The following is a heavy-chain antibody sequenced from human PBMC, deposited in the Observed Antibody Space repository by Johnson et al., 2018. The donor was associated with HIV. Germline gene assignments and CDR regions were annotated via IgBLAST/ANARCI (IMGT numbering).Heavy chain of an antibody. CDR3: AKGYYDSPFGFDI. Sequence: QVQLVESGGGLVQPGRSLRLSCAASGFTFNTYGMHWVRQAPGKGLEWVALMSHDGSNKYYTDPVKGRFTISRDNSKNALYLQMHNLTTEDTAVYYCAKGYYDSPFGFDIWGQGTMVIVSS. CDR2: MSHDGSNK. V-gene: IGHV3-30*18. CDR1: GFTFNTYG. J-gene: IGHJ3*02. D-gene: IGHD3-3*01.